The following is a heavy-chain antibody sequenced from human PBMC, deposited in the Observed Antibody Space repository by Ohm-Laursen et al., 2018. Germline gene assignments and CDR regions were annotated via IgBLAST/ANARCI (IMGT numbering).Heavy chain of an antibody. CDR3: ASSYSSGAFDI. Sequence: TLSLTCTVSGGSISSGGYYWSWIRQHPGKGLEWIGYIYYSGSTYCNPSLKSRVTISVDTSKNQFSLKLSSVTAADTAVYYCASSYSSGAFDIWGQGTMVTVSS. J-gene: IGHJ3*02. D-gene: IGHD6-19*01. V-gene: IGHV4-31*03. CDR1: GGSISSGGYY. CDR2: IYYSGST.